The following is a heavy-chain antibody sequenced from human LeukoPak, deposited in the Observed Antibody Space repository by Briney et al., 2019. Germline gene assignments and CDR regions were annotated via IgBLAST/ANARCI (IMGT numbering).Heavy chain of an antibody. Sequence: PSETLSLTCTVSGGSISSDRFYWTWVRQPAGKGLEWIGRIKSSNTNYNPSLKSRVNISVDTSTNQFSLKLSSLTAADTAVYYCARVPDWTYVPDYWGQGTLVTVSP. CDR3: ARVPDWTYVPDY. J-gene: IGHJ4*02. CDR2: IKSSNT. V-gene: IGHV4-61*02. CDR1: GGSISSDRFY. D-gene: IGHD3-16*01.